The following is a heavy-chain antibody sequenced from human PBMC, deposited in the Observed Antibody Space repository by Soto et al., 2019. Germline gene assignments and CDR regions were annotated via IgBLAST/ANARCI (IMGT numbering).Heavy chain of an antibody. J-gene: IGHJ4*02. D-gene: IGHD2-15*01. V-gene: IGHV4-34*01. Sequence: SETLSLTCAVYGGSFSGYYWSWIRQPPGKGLEWIGEINHSGSTNYNPSLKSRVTISVDTSKNQFSLKLSSVTAADTAVYYCARYCSGGSCYYFDYWGQGTLVTVSS. CDR2: INHSGST. CDR3: ARYCSGGSCYYFDY. CDR1: GGSFSGYY.